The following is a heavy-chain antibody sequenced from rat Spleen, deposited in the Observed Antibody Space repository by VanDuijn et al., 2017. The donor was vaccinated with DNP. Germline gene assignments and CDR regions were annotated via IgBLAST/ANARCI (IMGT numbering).Heavy chain of an antibody. Sequence: EVQLVESGGGLVQPGRSLKLSCAASGFTFSDYNMAWVRQSPEKGLEWVASITYSGGGTYYRDSVKGRFTISRDNAKSSLYLQMNSLRSEDTATYYCTSPVPSGHYVMDAWGQGTSVTVSS. V-gene: IGHV5S10*01. D-gene: IGHD4-3*01. CDR3: TSPVPSGHYVMDA. CDR2: ITYSGGGT. J-gene: IGHJ4*01. CDR1: GFTFSDYN.